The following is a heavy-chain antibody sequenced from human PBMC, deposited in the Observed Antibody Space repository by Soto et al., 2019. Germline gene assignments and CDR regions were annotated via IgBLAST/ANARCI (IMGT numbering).Heavy chain of an antibody. CDR3: ARDWNGDKYFDL. D-gene: IGHD4-17*01. CDR2: IYSDDNT. Sequence: DVQLVKSGGGLIQPGGSLRLSCAASGITATNGHMSWVRQAPGKGLEWVSVIYSDDNTYYADSVKGRFTISRDTSKNTVYLQMNSLRAEDTAVSSGARDWNGDKYFDLWDQGSLVTVSS. V-gene: IGHV3-53*01. CDR1: GITATNGH. J-gene: IGHJ4*02.